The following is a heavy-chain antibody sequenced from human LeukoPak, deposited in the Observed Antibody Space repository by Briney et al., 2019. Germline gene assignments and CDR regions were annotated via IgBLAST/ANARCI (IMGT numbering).Heavy chain of an antibody. CDR2: IYYSGNT. D-gene: IGHD3-10*01. Sequence: SETLSLTCTVSGGSMNTYHWISIRQTPGEAPEWIGHIYYSGNTNYNPSLQNRVTISIDTSKKQFSLRLSSVTAADTTVYFCARGKSHGAPQHFDYWGQGTLVTVSS. J-gene: IGHJ4*02. CDR3: ARGKSHGAPQHFDY. V-gene: IGHV4-59*08. CDR1: GGSMNTYH.